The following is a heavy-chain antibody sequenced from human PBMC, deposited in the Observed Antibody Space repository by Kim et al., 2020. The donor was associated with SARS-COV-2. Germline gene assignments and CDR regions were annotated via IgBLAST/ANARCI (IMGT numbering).Heavy chain of an antibody. CDR1: GGSFSGYY. CDR2: INHSGST. Sequence: SETLSLTCAVYGGSFSGYYWSWIRQPPGKGLEWIGEINHSGSTNYNPSLKSRVTISVDTSKNQFSLKLSSVTAADTAVYYCARPTWTGFDYWGQGTLVTVSS. V-gene: IGHV4-34*01. CDR3: ARPTWTGFDY. D-gene: IGHD1-1*01. J-gene: IGHJ4*02.